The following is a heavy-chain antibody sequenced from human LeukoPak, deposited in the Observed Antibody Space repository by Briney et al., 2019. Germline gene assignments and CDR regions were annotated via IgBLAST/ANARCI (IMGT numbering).Heavy chain of an antibody. D-gene: IGHD7-27*01. CDR3: ASLTDALIDY. J-gene: IGHJ4*02. CDR1: GFTFSSYG. CDR2: IWYDGSNK. Sequence: GGSVRLSCAASGFTFSSYGMHWVRQSPGKGLEWVAVIWYDGSNKYYADSVKGRFTISRDNSKNTLYLQMNSLRAEDTAVYYCASLTDALIDYWGQGTLVTVSS. V-gene: IGHV3-33*01.